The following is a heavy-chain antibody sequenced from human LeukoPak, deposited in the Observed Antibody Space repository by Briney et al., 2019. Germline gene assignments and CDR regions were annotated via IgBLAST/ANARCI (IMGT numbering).Heavy chain of an antibody. V-gene: IGHV5-51*01. CDR2: IFPGDSDT. CDR1: GDRFTSYW. Sequence: GESLKISCKASGDRFTSYWVAWVRQTPGKGLEWMGIIFPGDSDTRYSPSFQGHVTISVDRSIRTAYLQWTSLKPSDTAIYYCARRLLHSQNWFDPWGQGTLVTVSS. J-gene: IGHJ5*02. CDR3: ARRLLHSQNWFDP.